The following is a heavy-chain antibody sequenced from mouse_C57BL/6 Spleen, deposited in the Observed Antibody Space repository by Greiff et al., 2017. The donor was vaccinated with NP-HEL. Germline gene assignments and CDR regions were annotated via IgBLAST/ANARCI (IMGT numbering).Heavy chain of an antibody. J-gene: IGHJ4*01. CDR2: IYPGNISP. CDR3: TRYHDGYYAMDY. Sequence: VQLQQSGTVLARPFAPVNPSRKTSVYPFTSYWMHWVKQRPGQGLEWIGAIYPGNISPMYNQKFKGKAKLTAVTSASTAYMELSSLTNEDSAFYYSTRYHDGYYAMDYWGQGTSVTVSS. D-gene: IGHD2-3*01. V-gene: IGHV1-5*01. CDR1: VYPFTSYW.